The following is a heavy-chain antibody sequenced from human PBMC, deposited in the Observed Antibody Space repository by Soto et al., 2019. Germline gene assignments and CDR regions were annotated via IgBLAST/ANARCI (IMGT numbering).Heavy chain of an antibody. CDR1: GGSFSGYY. CDR3: ARAQYYYDSSGPHY. J-gene: IGHJ4*02. V-gene: IGHV4-34*01. Sequence: QVQLQQWGAGLLKPSETLSLTCAVYGGSFSGYYWSWIRQPPGKGLEWIGEINHSGSTNYNPSLKSRVTISVDTSKNQFSLKLSSVTAADTAVYYCARAQYYYDSSGPHYWGQGTLVTVSS. CDR2: INHSGST. D-gene: IGHD3-22*01.